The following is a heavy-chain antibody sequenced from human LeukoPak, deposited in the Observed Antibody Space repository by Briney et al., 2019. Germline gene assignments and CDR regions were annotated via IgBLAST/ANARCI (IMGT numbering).Heavy chain of an antibody. CDR1: GFTFSSYS. CDR2: ISSSSSYI. V-gene: IGHV3-21*01. J-gene: IGHJ6*03. CDR3: ARDVDSIGYMDV. Sequence: GGSLRLSCAASGFTFSSYSMNWVRQAPGKGLEWVSSISSSSSYIYYADSVKGRFTISRDNAKNSLYLQMNSLRAEDTAVYYCARDVDSIGYMDVWGKGTTVTVSS. D-gene: IGHD3-22*01.